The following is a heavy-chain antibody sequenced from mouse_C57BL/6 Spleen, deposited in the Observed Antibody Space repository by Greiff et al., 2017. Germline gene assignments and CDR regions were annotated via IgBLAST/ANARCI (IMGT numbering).Heavy chain of an antibody. Sequence: EVQLQQSGPELVKPGASVKISCKASGYTFTDYYMNWVKQSHGKSLEWIGDINPNNGGTSYNQKFKGKATLTVDKSSSTAYMELRSLTSADSAVYYGAGGAGTYFDGWGTGTTVTVSS. J-gene: IGHJ1*03. V-gene: IGHV1-26*01. CDR1: GYTFTDYY. CDR2: INPNNGGT. CDR3: AGGAGTYFDG. D-gene: IGHD4-1*01.